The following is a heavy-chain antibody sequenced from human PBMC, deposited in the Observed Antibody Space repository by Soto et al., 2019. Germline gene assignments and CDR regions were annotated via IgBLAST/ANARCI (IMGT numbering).Heavy chain of an antibody. V-gene: IGHV1-46*03. CDR1: VYTFTGYY. CDR2: INPSGGST. D-gene: IGHD3-16*02. Sequence: ASVNVACKASVYTFTGYYIHWRLQAPGQGLEWMGWINPSGGSTSYAQKFQGRVTMTRDTSTSTVYMELSSLRSEDTAVYYCAKAYMITFGGVIASPPDYWGQGTLVTVSS. J-gene: IGHJ4*02. CDR3: AKAYMITFGGVIASPPDY.